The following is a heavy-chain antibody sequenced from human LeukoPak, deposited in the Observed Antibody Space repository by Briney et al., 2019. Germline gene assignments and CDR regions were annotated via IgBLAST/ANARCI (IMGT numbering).Heavy chain of an antibody. CDR1: GYTFTSYD. Sequence: KPGASVKVSCKASGYTFTSYDINWVRQATGQGLEWMGWMNPNSGNTGYAQKFQGRVTITRNTSISTAYMELSSLRSEDTAVYYCARGRGRVCSSTSCRNWFDPWGQGTLVTVSS. CDR3: ARGRGRVCSSTSCRNWFDP. CDR2: MNPNSGNT. D-gene: IGHD2-2*01. J-gene: IGHJ5*02. V-gene: IGHV1-8*01.